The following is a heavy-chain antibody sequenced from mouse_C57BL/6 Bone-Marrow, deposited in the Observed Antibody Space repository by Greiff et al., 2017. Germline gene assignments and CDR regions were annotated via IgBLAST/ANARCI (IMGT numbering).Heavy chain of an antibody. D-gene: IGHD4-1*01. V-gene: IGHV8-8*01. CDR3: ARRNWDVNYWYFDV. J-gene: IGHJ1*03. CDR2: IWWDDDK. CDR1: GFSLSTSGMG. Sequence: QVTLKVSGPGILQPSQTLSLTCSFSGFSLSTSGMGVGWIRQPSGKGLEWLAHIWWDDDKYYNPALKSRLTISKDTSKNQVFLKIANVDTADTATYYCARRNWDVNYWYFDVWGTGTTVTVSS.